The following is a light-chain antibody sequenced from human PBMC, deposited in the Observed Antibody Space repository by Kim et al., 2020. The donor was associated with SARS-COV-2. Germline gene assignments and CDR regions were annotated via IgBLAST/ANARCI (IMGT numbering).Light chain of an antibody. Sequence: GQSATVTCSGSSSNIGSRIVNWYQQLPGTAPKLRIYSNNQRPSGVPDRFSGSKSGTSGSLAISGLQSEDEADYYCAAWDGSLNGYVFGTGTKAPS. CDR1: SSNIGSRI. J-gene: IGLJ1*01. V-gene: IGLV1-44*01. CDR3: AAWDGSLNGYV. CDR2: SNN.